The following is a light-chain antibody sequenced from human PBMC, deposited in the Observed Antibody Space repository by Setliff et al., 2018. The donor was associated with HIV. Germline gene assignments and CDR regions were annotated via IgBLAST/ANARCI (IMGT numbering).Light chain of an antibody. J-gene: IGLJ2*01. Sequence: QFVLTQPPSVSGSPGQSVTISCTGPSSDVGSYNRVSWYQQPPGTAPKLIIYEVSNRPSGVPDRFSGSKSGNTASLTISGLQAEDEALYYCSSYSSTSTLIFGGGTK. V-gene: IGLV2-18*02. CDR2: EVS. CDR3: SSYSSTSTLI. CDR1: SSDVGSYNR.